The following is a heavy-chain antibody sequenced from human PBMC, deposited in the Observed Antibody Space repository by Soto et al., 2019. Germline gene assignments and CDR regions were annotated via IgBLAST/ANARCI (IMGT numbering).Heavy chain of an antibody. CDR1: GFAFSSYA. CDR2: ISGSGGST. CDR3: AKDVAATGHDAIDI. V-gene: IGHV3-23*01. Sequence: GGSLRLSCAASGFAFSSYAMSWVRQAPGKGLEWVSDISGSGGSTYYADSVKGRFTISRDHSKNTLYLQMNSLRAEDTAVYYCAKDVAATGHDAIDIRGQGTMVTVSS. D-gene: IGHD6-13*01. J-gene: IGHJ3*02.